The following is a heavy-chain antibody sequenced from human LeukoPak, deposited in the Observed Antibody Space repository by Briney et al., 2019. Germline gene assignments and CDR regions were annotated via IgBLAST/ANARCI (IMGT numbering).Heavy chain of an antibody. CDR3: ARDHNYAFDN. D-gene: IGHD1-1*01. J-gene: IGHJ4*02. V-gene: IGHV3-48*01. Sequence: GGSLRLSCTASGFPFIGYSMNWVRQVPGKGLEWISYIGIDSGNTKYADSVRGRFTISADKAKNSLYLQMNSLRVEDTAVYYCARDHNYAFDNWGQGTLVSVAS. CDR2: IGIDSGNT. CDR1: GFPFIGYS.